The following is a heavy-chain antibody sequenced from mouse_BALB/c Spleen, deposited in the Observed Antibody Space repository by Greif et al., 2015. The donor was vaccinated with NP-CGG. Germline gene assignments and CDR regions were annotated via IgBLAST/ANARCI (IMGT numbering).Heavy chain of an antibody. Sequence: EVMLVESGGGLVQPGGSLKLSCAASGFTFSSYTMSWVRQTPEKRLEWVAYISNGGGSTYYPDTVKGRFTISRDNAKNTLYLQMSSLKSEDTAMYYCARHTATYFDYWGQGTTLTVSS. CDR3: ARHTATYFDY. CDR2: ISNGGGST. J-gene: IGHJ2*01. CDR1: GFTFSSYT. D-gene: IGHD1-2*01. V-gene: IGHV5-12-2*01.